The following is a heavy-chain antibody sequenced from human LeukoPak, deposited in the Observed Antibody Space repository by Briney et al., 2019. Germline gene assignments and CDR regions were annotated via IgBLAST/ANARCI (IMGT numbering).Heavy chain of an antibody. J-gene: IGHJ6*04. CDR2: IIPIFGTA. V-gene: IGHV1-69*05. CDR3: ARNQYSGSYSPRDGMDV. D-gene: IGHD1-26*01. Sequence: SVKVSCKASGGTFSSYAISWVRQAPGQGLEWMGGIIPIFGTANYAQKVQGRVTMTTDTSTSTAYIELRSLRSDDTAVYYCARNQYSGSYSPRDGMDVWGKGTTVTVSS. CDR1: GGTFSSYA.